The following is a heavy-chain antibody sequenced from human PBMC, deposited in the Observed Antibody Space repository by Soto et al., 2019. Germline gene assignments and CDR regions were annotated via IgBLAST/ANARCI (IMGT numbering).Heavy chain of an antibody. CDR2: IYYSGST. CDR3: ASVRGGYYYAMDV. Sequence: SETLCLSCTVAGGSSGSSGYYWGWIRQPPGKGLEWIGSIYYSGSTYYNPSLKSRVTISVDTSKNQFSLKLSSVTAADTAVYYCASVRGGYYYAMDVWGQGTTVTVSS. CDR1: GGSSGSSGYY. D-gene: IGHD3-10*02. J-gene: IGHJ6*02. V-gene: IGHV4-39*07.